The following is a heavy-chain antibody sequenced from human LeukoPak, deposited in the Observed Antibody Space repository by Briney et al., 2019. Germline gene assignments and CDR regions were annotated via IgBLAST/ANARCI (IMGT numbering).Heavy chain of an antibody. CDR2: IIPIFGTA. V-gene: IGHV1-69*13. J-gene: IGHJ4*02. Sequence: SVKVSCKASGGTFSSYAISWVRQAPGQGLEWMGGIIPIFGTANYAQKFQGRVTITADESTSTAYMELSSLRSEDTAVYYCARERGGIYSGSYYFDYWGQGTLVTVSS. CDR1: GGTFSSYA. D-gene: IGHD1-26*01. CDR3: ARERGGIYSGSYYFDY.